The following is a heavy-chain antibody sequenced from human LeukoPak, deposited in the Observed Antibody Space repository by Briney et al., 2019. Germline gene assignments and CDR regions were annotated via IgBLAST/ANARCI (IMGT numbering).Heavy chain of an antibody. CDR1: GFTFSRYS. CDR2: ISSSSSYI. J-gene: IGHJ4*02. Sequence: GGSLRLSCAASGFTFSRYSMNWVRQAPGKGLEWVSSISSSSSYIYYADSVKGRLTISRDNAKNSLYLQMNSLRAEDTAVYYCAGGVASFDYWGQGTLVTVSS. CDR3: AGGVASFDY. V-gene: IGHV3-21*01. D-gene: IGHD2-15*01.